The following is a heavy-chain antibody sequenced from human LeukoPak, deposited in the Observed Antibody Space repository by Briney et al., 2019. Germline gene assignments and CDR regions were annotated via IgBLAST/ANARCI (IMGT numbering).Heavy chain of an antibody. V-gene: IGHV1-69*01. CDR3: ARGAPYCSGTSCHASWFDP. CDR2: IIPIFGTA. D-gene: IGHD2-2*01. Sequence: ASVKVSCKASGGTFSSYAISWVRQAPGQGLEWMGGIIPIFGTANYAQKFQGRVTITADESTSTAYMELSSLRSEDTAVYYCARGAPYCSGTSCHASWFDPWGQGTLVTVSS. J-gene: IGHJ5*02. CDR1: GGTFSSYA.